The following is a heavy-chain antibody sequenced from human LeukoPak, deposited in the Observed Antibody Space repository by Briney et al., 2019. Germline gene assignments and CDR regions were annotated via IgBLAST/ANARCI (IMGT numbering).Heavy chain of an antibody. D-gene: IGHD5-24*01. CDR2: IRSSSRTT. V-gene: IGHV3-48*01. Sequence: GGSLRLSCAASGLTFSSHSMNWVRQAPGKGLEWVSHIRSSSRTTYYADSVKGRFTISRDDAKNSLYLQMNSLRAEDTAVYYCAKSGYNRFDYWGQGTLVTVSS. CDR3: AKSGYNRFDY. CDR1: GLTFSSHS. J-gene: IGHJ4*02.